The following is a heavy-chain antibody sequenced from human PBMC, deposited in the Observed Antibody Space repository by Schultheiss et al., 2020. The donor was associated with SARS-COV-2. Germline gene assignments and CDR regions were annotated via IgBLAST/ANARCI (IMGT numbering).Heavy chain of an antibody. J-gene: IGHJ4*02. Sequence: SVKVSCKASGGTFSSYAISWVRQAPGQGLEWMGRIIPILGIANYAQKFQGRVTITADKSTSTAYMELSSLRSEDTAVYYCASSRGSYGKVDYWGQGTLVTVSS. CDR3: ASSRGSYGKVDY. CDR2: IIPILGIA. D-gene: IGHD1-26*01. V-gene: IGHV1-69*04. CDR1: GGTFSSYA.